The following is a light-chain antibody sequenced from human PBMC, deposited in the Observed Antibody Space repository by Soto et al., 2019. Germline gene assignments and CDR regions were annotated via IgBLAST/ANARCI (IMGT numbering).Light chain of an antibody. J-gene: IGKJ1*01. CDR2: GAS. Sequence: EIVMTQSPVTLSVSPGERATLSCRVSQSVSSNLAWYQQKPGQAPSLLIYGASTRATGIPARFSGRGSGTDFTLTISSLQSEDFAIYYCQHYNNWPRWTFGQGTKVDIK. V-gene: IGKV3-15*01. CDR1: QSVSSN. CDR3: QHYNNWPRWT.